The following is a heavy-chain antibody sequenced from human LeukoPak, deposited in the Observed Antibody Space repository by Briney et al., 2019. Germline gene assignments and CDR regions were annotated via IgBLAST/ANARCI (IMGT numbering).Heavy chain of an antibody. J-gene: IGHJ3*02. CDR3: ARDPPYTVTDDAFDI. V-gene: IGHV1-18*01. CDR1: GYTFTSYG. CDR2: ISAYNGNT. Sequence: ASVKVSCKASGYTFTSYGISWVRQAPGQGLEWMGWISAYNGNTNYAQKLQGRVTMTTDTSTSTAYMELRSLRSDDTAVYYCARDPPYTVTDDAFDIWGQGTMVTVSS. D-gene: IGHD4-17*01.